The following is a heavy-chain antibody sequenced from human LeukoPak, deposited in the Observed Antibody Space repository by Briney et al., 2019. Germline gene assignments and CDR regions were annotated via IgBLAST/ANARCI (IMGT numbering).Heavy chain of an antibody. CDR3: ARGPDSGSYFAWFGP. CDR2: INHSGST. CDR1: GFSFSDYA. Sequence: GSLRLSCAASGFSFSDYAMYWVRQPPGKGLEWIGEINHSGSTHHNPSLKSRVTISIDTSKNQISLKLSSVTAADTAVYYCARGPDSGSYFAWFGPWGQGTLVTVSS. J-gene: IGHJ5*02. D-gene: IGHD3-10*01. V-gene: IGHV4-34*01.